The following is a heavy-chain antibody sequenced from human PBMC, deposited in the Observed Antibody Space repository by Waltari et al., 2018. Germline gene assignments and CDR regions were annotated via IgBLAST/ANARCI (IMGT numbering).Heavy chain of an antibody. CDR1: GFTFSSYS. Sequence: EVQLVESGGGLVQPGGSLRLSCAASGFTFSSYSMIWVRQAPGKGLECVSYIRSDSSTMYYADSVEGRFTISRNNAKNSLYLQMNSLRAEDTAVYYCARDRNFGDFWSAYYPIWGQGALVIVSS. D-gene: IGHD3-3*01. CDR3: ARDRNFGDFWSAYYPI. V-gene: IGHV3-48*04. CDR2: IRSDSSTM. J-gene: IGHJ4*02.